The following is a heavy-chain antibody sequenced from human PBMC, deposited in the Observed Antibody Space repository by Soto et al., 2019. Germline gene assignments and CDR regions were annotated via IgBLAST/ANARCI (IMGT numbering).Heavy chain of an antibody. CDR1: GGSISSYY. V-gene: IGHV4-59*01. CDR2: IYYTGST. D-gene: IGHD6-6*01. J-gene: IGHJ5*02. Sequence: LSLTCSISGGSISSYYWTWIRQPPGKGLEWIGNIYYTGSTNYSPSLKSRVTISIDTSKDQFSLQLTSVSAADTAMYYCTTRPSSVGWFDPWGQGTLVTVS. CDR3: TTRPSSVGWFDP.